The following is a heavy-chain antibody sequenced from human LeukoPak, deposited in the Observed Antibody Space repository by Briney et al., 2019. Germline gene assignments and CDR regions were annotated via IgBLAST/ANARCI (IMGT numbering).Heavy chain of an antibody. CDR2: MNPNSGNT. Sequence: ASVTVSCKASGYTFTSYDINWVRQAAGQGLEWMGWMNPNSGNTGYAQKFQGRVTITRNTSISTAYMELSSLRSEDTAVYYCARGPSTTYYYYMDVWGKGTTVTVSS. CDR3: ARGPSTTYYYYMDV. J-gene: IGHJ6*03. V-gene: IGHV1-8*03. D-gene: IGHD2/OR15-2a*01. CDR1: GYTFTSYD.